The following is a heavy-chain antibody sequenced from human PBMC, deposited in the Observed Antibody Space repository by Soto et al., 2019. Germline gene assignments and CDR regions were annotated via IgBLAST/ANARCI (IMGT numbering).Heavy chain of an antibody. J-gene: IGHJ5*02. CDR1: QYNFTNYC. V-gene: IGHV1-46*01. CDR2: INPHGGRT. Sequence: ASVKVSCKASQYNFTNYCVHWVRQAPGQGLEWMGIINPHGGRTNYAQRFQGRVSMTRDTSTSTVYMELSSLRSEDTAVYYCARDPSNSSGSRIWFDPWGQGALVTVSS. CDR3: ARDPSNSSGSRIWFDP. D-gene: IGHD3-22*01.